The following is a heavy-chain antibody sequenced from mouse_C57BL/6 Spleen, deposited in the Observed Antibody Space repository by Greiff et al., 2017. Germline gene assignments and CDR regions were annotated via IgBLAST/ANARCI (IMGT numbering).Heavy chain of an antibody. CDR2: ISSGGDYI. CDR3: TREGYGSSYWYFDV. D-gene: IGHD1-1*01. Sequence: EVKLVESGEGLVKPGGSLKLSCAASGFTFSSYAMSWVRQTPEKRLEWVAYISSGGDYIYYADTVKGRFTISRDNARNTLYLQMSSLKSEDTAMYYCTREGYGSSYWYFDVWGTGTTVTVSS. J-gene: IGHJ1*03. V-gene: IGHV5-9-1*02. CDR1: GFTFSSYA.